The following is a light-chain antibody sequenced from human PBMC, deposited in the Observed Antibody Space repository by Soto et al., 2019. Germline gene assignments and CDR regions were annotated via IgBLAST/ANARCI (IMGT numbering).Light chain of an antibody. CDR3: QSYDSSLSGSV. V-gene: IGLV1-40*01. Sequence: QSALTQPPSVSGAPGQRVTISCTGISANTGTGYDVHWNQQLPGTAPKLLIYGNSNRPSGVPDRFSGSKSGTSASLAITGLQAEDEADYYCQSYDSSLSGSVFGGGTKLTVL. CDR2: GNS. CDR1: SANTGTGYD. J-gene: IGLJ2*01.